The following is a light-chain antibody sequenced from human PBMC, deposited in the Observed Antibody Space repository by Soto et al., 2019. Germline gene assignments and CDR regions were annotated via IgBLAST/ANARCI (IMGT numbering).Light chain of an antibody. V-gene: IGKV3-20*01. CDR3: QWYGSSVWA. J-gene: IGKJ1*01. Sequence: EIVLTQSPGTLSLSPGERATLSCRASQSVTSGHLAWYQQKPGQAPRVLIYAASSRAAGIPDRFSGSGSGTDFTLTISRLGPEDFAVYYCQWYGSSVWAFGQGTKVEIK. CDR1: QSVTSGH. CDR2: AAS.